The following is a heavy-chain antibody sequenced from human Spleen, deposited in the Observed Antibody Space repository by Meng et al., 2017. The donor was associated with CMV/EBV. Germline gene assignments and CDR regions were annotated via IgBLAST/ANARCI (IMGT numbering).Heavy chain of an antibody. CDR2: ISSDGRNK. CDR1: GFTFSTYT. CDR3: AKVQLELRHYHYGMDV. Sequence: GESLKISCAASGFTFSTYTIHWVRQTPGKGLEWVAVISSDGRNKDYGDSVKGRFTISRDNSKNTVSLEMIRLRAEDTAVYYCAKVQLELRHYHYGMDVWGRGTAVTVSS. J-gene: IGHJ6*02. D-gene: IGHD1-7*01. V-gene: IGHV3-30*04.